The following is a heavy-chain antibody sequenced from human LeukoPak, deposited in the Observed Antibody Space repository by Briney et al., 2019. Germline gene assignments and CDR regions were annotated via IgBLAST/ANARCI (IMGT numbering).Heavy chain of an antibody. CDR2: IYNSGST. CDR1: GGSISSYY. V-gene: IGHV4-59*01. J-gene: IGHJ4*02. Sequence: PSETLSLTCTVPGGSISSYYWSWIRQPPGKGLEWIGYIYNSGSTNYNPSLKSRVTISLDTSKNQFSLKLSSVTAADTAVYYCARYSLYDYVWGSYRQTFAFDYWGQGTLVTVSS. CDR3: ARYSLYDYVWGSYRQTFAFDY. D-gene: IGHD3-16*02.